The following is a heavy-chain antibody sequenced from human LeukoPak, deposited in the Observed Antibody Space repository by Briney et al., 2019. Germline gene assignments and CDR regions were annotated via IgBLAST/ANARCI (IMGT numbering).Heavy chain of an antibody. CDR3: ARGVSSGSNVDPFDS. V-gene: IGHV3-53*01. Sequence: GGSLRLSCAASGLIVSNNYMSWVRQAPGKGLEWVSVMYSGGATHYGISVQGRFTISRDNSKNTLYLQMNSLRAEGTAIYFCARGVSSGSNVDPFDSWGQGTPVIVSS. CDR2: MYSGGAT. J-gene: IGHJ5*01. CDR1: GLIVSNNY. D-gene: IGHD3-22*01.